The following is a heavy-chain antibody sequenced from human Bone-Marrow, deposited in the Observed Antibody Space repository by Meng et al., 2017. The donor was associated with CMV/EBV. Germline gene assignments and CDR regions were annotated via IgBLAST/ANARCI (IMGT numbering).Heavy chain of an antibody. Sequence: ASVKVSCKASGYTFTSYYMHWVRQAPGQGLEWMGIINPSGGSTSYAQKFQGRVTMTRDTSTSTVYMELSSLRSEDTAVYYCARDRPYCSGTSCYTPHYFDYWGQGTLVTVSS. CDR3: ARDRPYCSGTSCYTPHYFDY. V-gene: IGHV1-46*01. CDR2: INPSGGST. D-gene: IGHD2-2*02. J-gene: IGHJ4*02. CDR1: GYTFTSYY.